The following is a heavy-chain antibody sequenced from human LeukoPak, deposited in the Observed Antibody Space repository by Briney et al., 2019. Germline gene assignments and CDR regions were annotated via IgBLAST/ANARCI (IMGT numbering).Heavy chain of an antibody. D-gene: IGHD5-18*01. CDR2: ITSSSSDI. CDR1: GFTFSNYN. J-gene: IGHJ4*02. Sequence: GGSLRLSCAASGFTFSNYNMNWVRQAPGEGLEWVPSITSSSSDIYYADSVEGRFTISRDNAKNSLYLQMNSLRAEDTAVYYCAREKTYRGYSLPGYWGQGTLVTVSS. CDR3: AREKTYRGYSLPGY. V-gene: IGHV3-21*01.